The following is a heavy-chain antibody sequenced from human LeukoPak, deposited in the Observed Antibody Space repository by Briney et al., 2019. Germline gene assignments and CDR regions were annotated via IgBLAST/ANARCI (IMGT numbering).Heavy chain of an antibody. D-gene: IGHD3-10*01. V-gene: IGHV4-4*07. CDR3: ARDGRYYGSGSYLASYYYYYYMDV. Sequence: SETLSLTCTASGGSISSYYWSWIRQPAGKGLEWIGRVYTSGSTNYNPSLKSRVTMSVDTSKNQFSLKLSSVTAADTAVYYCARDGRYYGSGSYLASYYYYYYMDVWGKGTTVTISS. CDR1: GGSISSYY. J-gene: IGHJ6*03. CDR2: VYTSGST.